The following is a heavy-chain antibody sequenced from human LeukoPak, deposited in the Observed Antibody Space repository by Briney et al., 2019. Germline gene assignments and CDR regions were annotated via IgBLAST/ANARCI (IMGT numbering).Heavy chain of an antibody. Sequence: GGSLRLSCAASGFTFATYGMHWVRLAPGKGLEWVAFIQNDEIDKFYADSVRGRFTVSRDNSKNTLYLQMDSLRPEDTAVYYCAKERKLLPFDWWGEGTPVTVSS. V-gene: IGHV3-30*02. D-gene: IGHD4-23*01. CDR3: AKERKLLPFDW. CDR2: IQNDEIDK. J-gene: IGHJ4*02. CDR1: GFTFATYG.